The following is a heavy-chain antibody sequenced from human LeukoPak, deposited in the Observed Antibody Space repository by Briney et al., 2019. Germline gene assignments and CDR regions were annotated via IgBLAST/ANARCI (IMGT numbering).Heavy chain of an antibody. J-gene: IGHJ4*02. CDR2: IKQDGSEK. D-gene: IGHD3-10*01. Sequence: GGSLRLSCAASGFTFGSYWMSWVRQTPGKGLKWVATIKQDGSEKYYVDSVKGRFTISRDNAKNLLYLQMNSLRPEDTAIYYCTRHNRGIRGQGTLVTVSS. CDR1: GFTFGSYW. V-gene: IGHV3-7*04. CDR3: TRHNRGI.